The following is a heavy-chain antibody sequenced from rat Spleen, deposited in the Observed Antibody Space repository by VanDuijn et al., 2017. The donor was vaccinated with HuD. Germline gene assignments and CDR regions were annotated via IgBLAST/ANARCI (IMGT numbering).Heavy chain of an antibody. CDR3: ATDWDYDGTYYSGDFNY. Sequence: EVQLVESGGGLVQPGRSMKLSCAASGFPFSNYGMAWVRQAPTKGLEWVATIIYDGSSTYYRDSVTGRFTISRDNAKSTLYLQMDSLRSEDTATDYCATDWDYDGTYYSGDFNYWGQGFMVTVSS. J-gene: IGHJ2*01. D-gene: IGHD1-12*02. CDR1: GFPFSNYG. V-gene: IGHV5-29*01. CDR2: IIYDGSST.